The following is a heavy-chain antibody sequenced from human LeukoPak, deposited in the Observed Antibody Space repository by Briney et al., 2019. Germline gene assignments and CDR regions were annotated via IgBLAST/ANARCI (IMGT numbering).Heavy chain of an antibody. CDR3: ARASPLQLWSFDY. D-gene: IGHD5-18*01. CDR2: MNPNSGNT. Sequence: ASVKVSCEASGYTFTSYDINWVRQATGQGLEWMGWMNPNSGNTGYAQKFQGRVTMTRNTSISTAYMELSSLRSEDTAVYYCARASPLQLWSFDYWGQGTLVTVSS. J-gene: IGHJ4*02. V-gene: IGHV1-8*01. CDR1: GYTFTSYD.